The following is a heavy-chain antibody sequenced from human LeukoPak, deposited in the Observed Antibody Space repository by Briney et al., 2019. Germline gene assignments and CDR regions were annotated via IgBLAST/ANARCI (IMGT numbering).Heavy chain of an antibody. CDR3: ARVTHYYYYGMDV. V-gene: IGHV1-69*04. J-gene: IGHJ6*02. CDR2: IIPILGIA. Sequence: ASVKVSCKASGGTFSSYAISWVRQAPGQGLEWMGRIIPILGIANYAQKFQGRVTITADKSTSTAYMELSSLRSEDTVVYYCARVTHYYYYGMDVWGQGTTVTVSS. CDR1: GGTFSSYA.